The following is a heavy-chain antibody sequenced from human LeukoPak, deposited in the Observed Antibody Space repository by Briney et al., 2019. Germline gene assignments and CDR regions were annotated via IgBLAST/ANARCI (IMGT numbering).Heavy chain of an antibody. D-gene: IGHD1-26*01. J-gene: IGHJ4*02. CDR2: IYYGGNT. CDR1: SDSISSSNYY. Sequence: SETLSLTCIVSSDSISSSNYYWGWIRQPPGKGLEWIGSIYYGGNTYYNPSLKSRVAISVDTSKNQFSLKLSSVTAADTAVYYCARQFAYTGSYWGRGTLVTVSS. V-gene: IGHV4-39*01. CDR3: ARQFAYTGSY.